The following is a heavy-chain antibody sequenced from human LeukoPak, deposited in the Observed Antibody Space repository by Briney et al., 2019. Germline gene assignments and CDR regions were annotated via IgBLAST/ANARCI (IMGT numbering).Heavy chain of an antibody. J-gene: IGHJ3*02. CDR2: IYHSGST. CDR1: GGSISSSNW. Sequence: PSGTLSLTCAVSGGSISSSNWWSWVRQPPGKGLEWIGEIYHSGSTNYNPSLKSRVTIPVDKSKNQFSLKLSSVTAADTAVYYCARDLLEWPDAFDIWGQGTMVTVSS. D-gene: IGHD3-3*01. CDR3: ARDLLEWPDAFDI. V-gene: IGHV4-4*02.